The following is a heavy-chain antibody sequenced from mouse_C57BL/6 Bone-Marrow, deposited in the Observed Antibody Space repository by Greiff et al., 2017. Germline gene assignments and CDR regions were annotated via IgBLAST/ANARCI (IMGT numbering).Heavy chain of an antibody. Sequence: EVHLVESGGDLVKPGGSLKLSCAASGFTFSSYGMSWVRQTPDKRLEWVATISSGGSYTYYPDSVKGRFTISRDNAKNTLYLQMSSLKSKDTSMYYCAKWLYTMDYWGQGTSLTVSS. CDR1: GFTFSSYG. J-gene: IGHJ4*01. CDR2: ISSGGSYT. D-gene: IGHD1-3*01. V-gene: IGHV5-6*01. CDR3: AKWLYTMDY.